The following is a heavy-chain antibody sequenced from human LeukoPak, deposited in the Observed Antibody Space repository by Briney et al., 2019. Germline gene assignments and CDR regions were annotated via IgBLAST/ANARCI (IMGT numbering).Heavy chain of an antibody. Sequence: SETLSLTCTVSGGSISRYYWSWIRQPPGKGLEWIGYIYYSGSTNYNPSLKSRVTISVDTSKNQFSLKLSSVTAADTAVYYCVMNWGTGRTLDYWGQGTLVTVSS. J-gene: IGHJ4*02. CDR1: GGSISRYY. CDR2: IYYSGST. D-gene: IGHD7-27*01. V-gene: IGHV4-59*12. CDR3: VMNWGTGRTLDY.